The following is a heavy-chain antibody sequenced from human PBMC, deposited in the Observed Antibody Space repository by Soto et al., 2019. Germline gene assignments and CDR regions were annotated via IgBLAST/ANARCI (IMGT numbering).Heavy chain of an antibody. V-gene: IGHV3-11*01. D-gene: IGHD3-10*01. J-gene: IGHJ6*02. CDR1: GLTFSDHY. CDR2: ISSSAGTI. CDR3: GRATYFGSGTYYYYALEV. Sequence: QVQLVESGGGLVKPGGSLRLSCAASGLTFSDHYMTWIRQAPGKGLEWIAYISSSAGTIYYADSVKGRFTISRDNAKNSLYLQMTNLRAEDTAVYYCGRATYFGSGTYYYYALEVWGQGNTVTVSS.